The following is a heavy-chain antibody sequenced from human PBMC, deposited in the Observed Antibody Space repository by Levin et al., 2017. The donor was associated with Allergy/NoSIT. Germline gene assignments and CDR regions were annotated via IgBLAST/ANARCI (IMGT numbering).Heavy chain of an antibody. V-gene: IGHV5-51*01. CDR1: GYTFIHYW. D-gene: IGHD1-26*01. CDR3: ARREVGYYYAMDV. J-gene: IGHJ6*02. CDR2: IYPGDSDT. Sequence: GGSLRLSCKASGYTFIHYWIGWVRQMPGKGLEWMGIIYPGDSDTRYSPSFQGQVTISADKSISTAYLQWSSLKASDTAMYYCARREVGYYYAMDVWGQGTTVTVSS.